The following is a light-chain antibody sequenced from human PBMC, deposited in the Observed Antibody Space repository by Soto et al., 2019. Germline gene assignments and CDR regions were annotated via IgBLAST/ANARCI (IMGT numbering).Light chain of an antibody. CDR3: QQRASWPLT. Sequence: EIVLTQSPATLSLSPGERATLSCRASQSISGYLAWYRHRPGRAPRLLIYDASNRATGIPDRFSGRGSGTDFTLTISSLEPEDFAVYYCQQRASWPLTFGGGTALE. J-gene: IGKJ4*01. CDR2: DAS. V-gene: IGKV3-11*01. CDR1: QSISGY.